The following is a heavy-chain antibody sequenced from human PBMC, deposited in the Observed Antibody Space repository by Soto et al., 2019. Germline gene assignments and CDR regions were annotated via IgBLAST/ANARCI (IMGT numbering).Heavy chain of an antibody. V-gene: IGHV3-9*01. Sequence: EVQLVESGGGLVQPGRSLRLSCAASGFTFDDYAMHWVRQAPGKGLEWVSGISWNSGSIGYADSVKGRFTISRDNAKNSLYLQMNSLRAEDTALYYCAKDITEIAAAGIDYWGQGTLVTVSS. D-gene: IGHD6-13*01. CDR1: GFTFDDYA. CDR3: AKDITEIAAAGIDY. J-gene: IGHJ4*02. CDR2: ISWNSGSI.